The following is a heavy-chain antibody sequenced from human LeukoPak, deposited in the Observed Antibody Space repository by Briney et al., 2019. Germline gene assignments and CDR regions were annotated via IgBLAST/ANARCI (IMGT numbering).Heavy chain of an antibody. CDR1: GFTFSSRDW. J-gene: IGHJ4*02. Sequence: GGSLRLSCVASGFTFSSRDWMTWVRQAPGKGLEWVANIKQDGSEKNYVDSVKGRFTISRDNSKNTLYLQMNSLRAEDTAVYYCARDRHSDSSGHLDYWGQGTLVTVSS. CDR3: ARDRHSDSSGHLDY. V-gene: IGHV3-7*03. CDR2: IKQDGSEK. D-gene: IGHD3-22*01.